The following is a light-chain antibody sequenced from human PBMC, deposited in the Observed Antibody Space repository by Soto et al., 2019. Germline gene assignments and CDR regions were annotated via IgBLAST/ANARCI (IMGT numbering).Light chain of an antibody. CDR1: QSIRSF. Sequence: DIQMTQSPSSLSTSVGDRVTITCRASQSIRSFLNWYQQKPGTAPKLLIYATSKLQSGVPSRFSGNGSGTDFTLTISNLQPEDFATYYCQQSYSTPTITFGQGTRLEIK. V-gene: IGKV1-39*01. CDR3: QQSYSTPTIT. CDR2: ATS. J-gene: IGKJ5*01.